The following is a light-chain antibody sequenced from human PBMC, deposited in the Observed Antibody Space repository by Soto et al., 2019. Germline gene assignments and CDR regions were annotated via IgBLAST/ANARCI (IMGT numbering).Light chain of an antibody. CDR2: GAS. CDR1: QSVSSSY. J-gene: IGKJ1*01. CDR3: QRYGSSPSWT. V-gene: IGKV3-20*01. Sequence: EIVLTQSPGTLSFSPGERATLSCRASQSVSSSYLAWYQQKPGQAPRLLIYGASSRATGIPDRFSGSGSGTDFTLTINRLEPDDFAVYYCQRYGSSPSWTFGQGTKVDIK.